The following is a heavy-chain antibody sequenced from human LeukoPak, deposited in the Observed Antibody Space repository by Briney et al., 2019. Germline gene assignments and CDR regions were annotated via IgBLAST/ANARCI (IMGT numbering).Heavy chain of an antibody. CDR3: ARETYNDFWSGLNWFDP. Sequence: GGSLRLSCAASGLTFSSYAMNWVRQAPGKGLEWVSSISPSSSSIYYADSVRGRFTVSRDNAKKSLSLQMNSLRVEDTAIYYCARETYNDFWSGLNWFDPWGQGTLVTVSS. D-gene: IGHD3-3*01. CDR1: GLTFSSYA. CDR2: ISPSSSSI. J-gene: IGHJ5*02. V-gene: IGHV3-21*01.